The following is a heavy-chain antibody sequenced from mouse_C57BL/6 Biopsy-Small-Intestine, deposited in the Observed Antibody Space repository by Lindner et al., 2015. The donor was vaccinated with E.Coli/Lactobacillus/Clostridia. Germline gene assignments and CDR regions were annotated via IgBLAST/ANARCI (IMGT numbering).Heavy chain of an antibody. CDR1: GYSFTGYY. D-gene: IGHD4-1*01. Sequence: VQLQESGPELVKPGASVKISCKASGYSFTGYYMNWVKQSHGNILDWIGYIYPHNGISSYNQKFKGKATLTADKSSSTAYMELRSLTSEDSAVYYCTSLTGTKGYFDYWGQGTTLTVSS. CDR3: TSLTGTKGYFDY. CDR2: IYPHNGIS. J-gene: IGHJ2*01. V-gene: IGHV1-31*01.